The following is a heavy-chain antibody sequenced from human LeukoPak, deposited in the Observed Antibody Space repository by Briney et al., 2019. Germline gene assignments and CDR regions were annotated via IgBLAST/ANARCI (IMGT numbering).Heavy chain of an antibody. CDR2: IKQDVTEK. CDR1: GFTFSNYW. V-gene: IGHV3-7*01. D-gene: IGHD2-8*02. Sequence: GGSLRLSCAASGFTFSNYWVTWVRQAPGKGLEWVANIKQDVTEKYYVDSVRGRFTISRDNAKNSLYLQMNSLRAEDTAVYYCARVNTGAFDIWGQGTMVSVSS. J-gene: IGHJ3*02. CDR3: ARVNTGAFDI.